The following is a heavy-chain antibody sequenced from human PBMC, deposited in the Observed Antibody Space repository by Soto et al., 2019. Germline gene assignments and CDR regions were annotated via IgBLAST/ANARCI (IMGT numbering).Heavy chain of an antibody. CDR1: GYSLTSGFY. CDR3: TRGAGAPWVRFDS. V-gene: IGHV4-38-2*01. J-gene: IGHJ4*02. Sequence: PSETLSLACGVSGYSLTSGFYWGWVRQSPGKGLEWIGSISYSAKTFYNPSLASRLSIAVDTSKNQFSLRLTSVTAADTAPYHCTRGAGAPWVRFDSWGQGTLVTVSS. CDR2: ISYSAKT. D-gene: IGHD3-16*01.